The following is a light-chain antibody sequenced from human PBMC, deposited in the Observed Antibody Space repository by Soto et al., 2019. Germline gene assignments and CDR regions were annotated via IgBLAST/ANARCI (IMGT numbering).Light chain of an antibody. CDR1: SSNIGSNY. V-gene: IGLV1-47*02. Sequence: QSVLTHPPSSSGTPGQRVPISCSGSSSNIGSNYVYWYQQLPGTAPKLLIYSNNQRPSGVPDRFSGSKSGTSASLAISGLRSEDEADYYCAAWDDSLSGYVFGTGTKVTAL. J-gene: IGLJ1*01. CDR3: AAWDDSLSGYV. CDR2: SNN.